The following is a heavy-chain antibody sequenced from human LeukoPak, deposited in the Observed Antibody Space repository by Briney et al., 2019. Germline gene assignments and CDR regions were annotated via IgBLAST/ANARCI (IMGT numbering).Heavy chain of an antibody. CDR1: GFTFSSYW. D-gene: IGHD4/OR15-4a*01. CDR2: INSDGSST. CDR3: VRGYGGNTFDY. Sequence: GGSVRLSCAASGFTFSSYWMHWVRQAPGKGLVWVSRINSDGSSTIYADAVKGRYTISRDNAKNTLYLQMNSLRAEDTAVYYCVRGYGGNTFDYWGQGTLATVSS. V-gene: IGHV3-74*01. J-gene: IGHJ4*02.